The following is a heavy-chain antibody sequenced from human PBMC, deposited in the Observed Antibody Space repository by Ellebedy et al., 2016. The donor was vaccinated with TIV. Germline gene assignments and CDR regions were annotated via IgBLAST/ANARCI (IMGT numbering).Heavy chain of an antibody. CDR3: ATDGGSAEVERRETLSY. D-gene: IGHD3-16*01. Sequence: AASVKVSCKASGGTFSRYAISWVRQAPGQGLEWMGRIISILGIANYAQKFQDRVTITADKSTSTAYMDLSSLRSEDAALYYCATDGGSAEVERRETLSYWGLGTLVTVSS. CDR2: IISILGIA. CDR1: GGTFSRYA. V-gene: IGHV1-69*04. J-gene: IGHJ4*02.